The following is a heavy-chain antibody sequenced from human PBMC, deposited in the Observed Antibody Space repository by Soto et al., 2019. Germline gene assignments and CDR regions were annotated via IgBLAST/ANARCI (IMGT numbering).Heavy chain of an antibody. CDR3: ARGATVTYNWFDP. CDR2: INHSGST. Sequence: SETLSLTCAVYGGSFSGYYWSWIRQPPGKGLEWIGEINHSGSTNYNPSLKSRVTISVDTSKNQFSLKLSSVTAADTAVYYCARGATVTYNWFDPWGQGTLVTVSS. V-gene: IGHV4-34*01. J-gene: IGHJ5*02. D-gene: IGHD4-17*01. CDR1: GGSFSGYY.